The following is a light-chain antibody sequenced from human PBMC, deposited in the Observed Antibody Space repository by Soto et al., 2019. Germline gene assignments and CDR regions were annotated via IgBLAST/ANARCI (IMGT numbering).Light chain of an antibody. V-gene: IGKV3-20*01. CDR3: QQYGTSPFT. CDR1: RGISSN. CDR2: GAS. J-gene: IGKJ3*01. Sequence: EIVMTQSPGTLSVSPGERATLSCRASRGISSNLAWYQQKPGQAPRLLISGASNRATGIPDRFSGSGSGTDFTLAISRLEPEDFAVYYCQQYGTSPFTFGPGTRVDL.